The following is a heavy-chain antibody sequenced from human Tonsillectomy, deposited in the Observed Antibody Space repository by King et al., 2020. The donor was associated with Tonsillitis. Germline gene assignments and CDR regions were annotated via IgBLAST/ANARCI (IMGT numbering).Heavy chain of an antibody. Sequence: VQLVESGGGLVQPGGSLRLSCAASGFTYSSYAMSWVRQAPGKGLEWVSAISGGGVNTYYADSVKGRFTIARDNSQNTLFLQINSLRAEDTAVYYCAKVSYDFWSGSDYWGQGTLVTVSS. CDR3: AKVSYDFWSGSDY. CDR1: GFTYSSYA. CDR2: ISGGGVNT. J-gene: IGHJ4*02. D-gene: IGHD3-3*01. V-gene: IGHV3-23*04.